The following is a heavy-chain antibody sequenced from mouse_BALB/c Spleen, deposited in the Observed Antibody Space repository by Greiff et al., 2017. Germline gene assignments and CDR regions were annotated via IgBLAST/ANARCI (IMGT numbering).Heavy chain of an antibody. V-gene: IGHV3-6*02. CDR1: GYSITSGYY. J-gene: IGHJ3*01. Sequence: DVQLQESGPGLVKPSQSLSLTCSVTGYSITSGYYWNWIRQFPGNKLEWMGYISYDGSNNYNPSLKNRISITRDTSKNQLFLKLNSVTTEDTATYYCAREGGRVAYGGQGTLVTVTA. D-gene: IGHD1-1*02. CDR3: AREGGRVAY. CDR2: ISYDGSN.